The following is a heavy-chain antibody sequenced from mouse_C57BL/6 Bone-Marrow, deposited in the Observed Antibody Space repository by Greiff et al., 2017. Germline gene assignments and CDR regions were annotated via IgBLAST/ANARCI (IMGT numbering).Heavy chain of an antibody. CDR2: ILPGSGST. D-gene: IGHD2-4*01. CDR3: EGRYYDDGYAMDY. J-gene: IGHJ4*01. Sequence: QVQLQQSGAELMRPGASVKLSCKATGYTFTGYWIEWVKQRPGHGLEWIGVILPGSGSTNYNEKFKGKATFTADTSSNTAYMQLSRLTTEDSANYCGEGRYYDDGYAMDYGGQGTSATVSA. V-gene: IGHV1-9*01. CDR1: GYTFTGYW.